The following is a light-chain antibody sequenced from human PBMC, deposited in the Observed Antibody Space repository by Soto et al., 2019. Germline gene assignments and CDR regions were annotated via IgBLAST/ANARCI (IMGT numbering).Light chain of an antibody. Sequence: LTQSPGTLSLSPGERATLSCRASESVRNNSLAWYQQHPGQAPRLLIFGASSRATGIPDRFTGTGSGADFSLTISRLEPDDSAVYFCHHYGYGADTFGQGTKREIK. CDR2: GAS. CDR3: HHYGYGADT. CDR1: ESVRNNS. V-gene: IGKV3-20*01. J-gene: IGKJ2*01.